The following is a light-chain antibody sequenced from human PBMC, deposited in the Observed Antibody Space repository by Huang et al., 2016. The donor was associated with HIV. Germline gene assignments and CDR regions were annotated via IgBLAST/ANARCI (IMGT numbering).Light chain of an antibody. V-gene: IGKV3-15*01. J-gene: IGKJ4*01. CDR3: HQYNNWLLS. Sequence: IVMTQSPATLSVSPGERVTLSCRANRTLSTNLAWYQQRPGQAPRRLIYGSSTRAPGVPARFSGSGSGTDFSHTISSLQSEDFALYYCHQYNNWLLSFGGGTRVDI. CDR2: GSS. CDR1: RTLSTN.